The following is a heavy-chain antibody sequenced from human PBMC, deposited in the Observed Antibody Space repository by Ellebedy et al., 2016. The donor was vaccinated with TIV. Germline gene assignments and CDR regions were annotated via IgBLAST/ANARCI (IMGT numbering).Heavy chain of an antibody. Sequence: GESLKISXAASGFTFSSYAMSWVRQAPGKGLEWVSGISGSGDTTYYADSVKGRFTMSRDSSKNTLYLQMSSLRAEDTAVYYCAKDGYSYGFNWFDPWGQGTLVTVSS. V-gene: IGHV3-23*01. CDR1: GFTFSSYA. D-gene: IGHD5-18*01. CDR2: ISGSGDTT. CDR3: AKDGYSYGFNWFDP. J-gene: IGHJ5*02.